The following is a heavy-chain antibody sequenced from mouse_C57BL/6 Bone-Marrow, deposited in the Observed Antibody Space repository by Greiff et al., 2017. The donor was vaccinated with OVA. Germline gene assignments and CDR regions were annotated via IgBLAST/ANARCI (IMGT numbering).Heavy chain of an antibody. D-gene: IGHD4-1*01. CDR1: GYTFTDYY. Sequence: VQLQQSGPVLVKPGASVKMSCKASGYTFTDYYMNWVKQSHGKSLEWIGVINPYNGGTSYNQKFKGKATLTVDKSSSTAYMELNSLTSEDSAVYYCARGGLGPAMDYWGQGTSVTVSS. CDR3: ARGGLGPAMDY. CDR2: INPYNGGT. V-gene: IGHV1-19*01. J-gene: IGHJ4*01.